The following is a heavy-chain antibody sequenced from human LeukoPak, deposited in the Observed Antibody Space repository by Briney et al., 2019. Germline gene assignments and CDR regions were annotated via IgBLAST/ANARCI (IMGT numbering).Heavy chain of an antibody. CDR1: GFTFDDYA. V-gene: IGHV3-9*01. CDR2: INWNSDTI. D-gene: IGHD3-22*01. J-gene: IGHJ5*02. CDR3: AKDILTGYDRGAFDP. Sequence: GRSLRLSCVASGFTFDDYAMYWVRQVPGKGLEWVSGINWNSDTIDYADSVKGRFTISRDNAKNSLYLQMNSLRAEDTALYYCAKDILTGYDRGAFDPWGQGTLVTVSS.